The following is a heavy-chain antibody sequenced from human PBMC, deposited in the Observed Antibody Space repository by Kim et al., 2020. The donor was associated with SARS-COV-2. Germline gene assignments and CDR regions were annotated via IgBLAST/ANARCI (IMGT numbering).Heavy chain of an antibody. CDR1: GFTFGSYA. Sequence: GGSLRLSCIASGFTFGSYAMTWVRLAPGKGLEWVSDISANGDRADFAASVRGRFSISRDGSKNTLFLQMNSLRVEDTAPYFCTKGAYSDHSHFLTFDPWG. D-gene: IGHD5-12*01. J-gene: IGHJ5*02. CDR3: TKGAYSDHSHFLTFDP. V-gene: IGHV3-23*01. CDR2: ISANGDRA.